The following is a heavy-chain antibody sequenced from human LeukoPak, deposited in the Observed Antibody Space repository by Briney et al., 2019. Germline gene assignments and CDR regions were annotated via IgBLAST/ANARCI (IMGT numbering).Heavy chain of an antibody. CDR2: ISGSGDST. V-gene: IGHV3-23*01. CDR3: VRVRIELATMLLDY. CDR1: AFTFSSYA. J-gene: IGHJ4*02. Sequence: GGSLRLSCAASAFTFSSYAMSWVRQAPGKGLEWVSAISGSGDSTYYADSVKGRFTISRDNSKNTLYLQMNSLRAEDTAVYYCVRVRIELATMLLDYWGQGTLVTASS. D-gene: IGHD5-24*01.